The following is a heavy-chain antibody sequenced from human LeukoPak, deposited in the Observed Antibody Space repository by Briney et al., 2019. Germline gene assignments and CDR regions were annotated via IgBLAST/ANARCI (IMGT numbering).Heavy chain of an antibody. CDR3: ARDPEYYDFWSGLSYNWFDP. D-gene: IGHD3-3*01. CDR1: GGSISSYY. J-gene: IGHJ5*02. CDR2: IYYSGST. Sequence: PSETLSLTCTVSGGSISSYYWSWIRQPPGKGLEWIGYIYYSGSTNYNPSLKSRVTISVDTSKNQFSLKLSSVTAADTAVYYCARDPEYYDFWSGLSYNWFDPWGQGTLVTVSS. V-gene: IGHV4-59*01.